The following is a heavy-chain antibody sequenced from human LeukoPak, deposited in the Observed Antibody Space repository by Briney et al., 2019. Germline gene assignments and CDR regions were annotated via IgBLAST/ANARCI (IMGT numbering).Heavy chain of an antibody. CDR3: AREGFPAMVRLFDY. V-gene: IGHV1-69*13. D-gene: IGHD5-18*01. CDR1: GGTFSSYA. Sequence: SVKVSCKASGGTFSSYAISWVRQAPGQGLEGMGGIIPIFGTANYAQKFQGRVTITADESTSTAYMELSSLRSEDTAVYYCAREGFPAMVRLFDYWGQGTLVTVSS. J-gene: IGHJ4*02. CDR2: IIPIFGTA.